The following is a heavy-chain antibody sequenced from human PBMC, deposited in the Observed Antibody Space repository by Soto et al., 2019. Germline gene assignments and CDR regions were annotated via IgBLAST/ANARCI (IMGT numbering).Heavy chain of an antibody. CDR3: AIHGKGNLYYGMDV. CDR1: GYSFTSYW. V-gene: IGHV5-10-1*01. D-gene: IGHD1-1*01. J-gene: IGHJ6*02. CDR2: IDPSDSYT. Sequence: PGESLKISCKGSGYSFTSYWISWVRQMPGKGLEWMGRIDPSDSYTNYSPSFQGHVTISADKSISTAYLHWSSLKASDTSMNDCAIHGKGNLYYGMDVWGQGTRVTV.